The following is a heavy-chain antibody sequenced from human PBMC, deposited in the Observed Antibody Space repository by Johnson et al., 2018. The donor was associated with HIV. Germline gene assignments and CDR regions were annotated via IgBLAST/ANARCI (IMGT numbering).Heavy chain of an antibody. CDR1: GFTFSSYA. D-gene: IGHD3-10*01. Sequence: QVQLVESGGGVVQPGRSLRLSCAASGFTFSSYAMHWVRQAPGKGLEWVAVISYDGSNKYYADSVKGRFTISRDNSKNTLYLQMNSLRAEDTDVYYCARALKTAKVERDYYGSGSSGDAFDIWGQGTMVTVSS. V-gene: IGHV3-30-3*01. CDR2: ISYDGSNK. CDR3: ARALKTAKVERDYYGSGSSGDAFDI. J-gene: IGHJ3*02.